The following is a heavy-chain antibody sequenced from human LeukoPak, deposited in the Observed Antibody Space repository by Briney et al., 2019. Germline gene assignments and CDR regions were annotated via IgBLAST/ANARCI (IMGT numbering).Heavy chain of an antibody. CDR3: ARGQGTPDAFDI. D-gene: IGHD1-1*01. Sequence: TGGALRLSCAASGFSFSSYQMHWVRQAQGKGLVRVSRINIDGSSTSYAASVKGRFTISRANAKNSLYMQMNRMRAEDTVVYYCARGQGTPDAFDIWGQGTMVTVSS. CDR1: GFSFSSYQ. CDR2: INIDGSST. J-gene: IGHJ3*02. V-gene: IGHV3-74*01.